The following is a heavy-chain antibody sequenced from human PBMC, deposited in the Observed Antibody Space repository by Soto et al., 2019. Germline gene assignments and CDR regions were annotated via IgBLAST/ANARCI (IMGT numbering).Heavy chain of an antibody. CDR3: AKDMGPFSITMIVVGDAFDI. V-gene: IGHV3-23*01. CDR2: ISGSGGST. J-gene: IGHJ3*02. CDR1: GFTFSSYA. Sequence: LRLSCAASGFTFSSYAMSWVRQAPGKGLEWVSAISGSGGSTYYADSVKGRFTISRDNSKNTLYLQMNSLRAEDTAVYYCAKDMGPFSITMIVVGDAFDIWGQGTMVTVSS. D-gene: IGHD3-22*01.